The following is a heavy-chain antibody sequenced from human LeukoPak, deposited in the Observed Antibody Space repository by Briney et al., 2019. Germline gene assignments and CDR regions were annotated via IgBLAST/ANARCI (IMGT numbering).Heavy chain of an antibody. J-gene: IGHJ3*02. CDR3: ASQQLTDAFDI. CDR2: INHSGST. V-gene: IGHV4-34*01. Sequence: SETLSRTCAAYGGSFGGYYWSWIRQPPGKGLEWIGEINHSGSTNYNPSLKSRVTISVDTSKNQFSLKLSSVTAADTAVYYCASQQLTDAFDIWGQGTMVTVSS. D-gene: IGHD6-13*01. CDR1: GGSFGGYY.